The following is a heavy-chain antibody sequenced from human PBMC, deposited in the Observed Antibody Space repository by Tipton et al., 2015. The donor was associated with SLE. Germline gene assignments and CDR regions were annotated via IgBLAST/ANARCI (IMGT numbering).Heavy chain of an antibody. CDR1: GDSISGQY. Sequence: TLSLTCTVSGDSISGQYWSWVRQPPGQGLEWFGYLYYSGSTNYNPSLKSRVTISVDTSKNQFSLKLSSVTAADTAGYYCARARVAADRLYYFDYWGQGTLVTVSS. D-gene: IGHD6-25*01. V-gene: IGHV4-59*11. CDR2: LYYSGST. J-gene: IGHJ4*02. CDR3: ARARVAADRLYYFDY.